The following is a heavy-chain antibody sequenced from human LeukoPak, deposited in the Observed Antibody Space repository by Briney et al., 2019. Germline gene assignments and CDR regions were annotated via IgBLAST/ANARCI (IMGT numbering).Heavy chain of an antibody. J-gene: IGHJ6*03. Sequence: PSETLSLTCTVSGGSISSYYWSWIRQPAGKGLEWIGRIYTSGSTNYNPSLKSRVTMSVDKSKNQFSLKLSSVTAADTAVYYCARDGRGYCSSTSCPEHPYYYYYMDVWGKGTTVTVSS. D-gene: IGHD2-2*01. CDR1: GGSISSYY. CDR2: IYTSGST. CDR3: ARDGRGYCSSTSCPEHPYYYYYMDV. V-gene: IGHV4-4*07.